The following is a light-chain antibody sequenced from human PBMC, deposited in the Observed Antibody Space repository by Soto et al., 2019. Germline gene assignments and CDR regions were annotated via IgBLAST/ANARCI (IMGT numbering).Light chain of an antibody. CDR1: SSNIGSNT. J-gene: IGLJ1*01. CDR3: AAWDESLNGFYV. Sequence: QSVLTQPPSASGTPGQRVTISCSGSSSNIGSNTVNWCQQLPGTAPKLLIYSNNQRPSGVPDRFSGSKSGTSASLAISGLQSEDEADYYCAAWDESLNGFYVFGTGTKVTVL. CDR2: SNN. V-gene: IGLV1-44*01.